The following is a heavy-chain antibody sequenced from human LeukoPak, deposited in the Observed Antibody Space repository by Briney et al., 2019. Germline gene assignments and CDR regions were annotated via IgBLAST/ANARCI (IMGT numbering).Heavy chain of an antibody. V-gene: IGHV3-66*01. J-gene: IGHJ6*03. D-gene: IGHD2-21*02. CDR1: EFSVGSNY. CDR3: ARGAHGVVTAIFGEYYYYMDV. Sequence: GGSLRLSCAASEFSVGSNYMTWVRQAPGKGLEWVSLIYSGGSTYYADSVKGRFTISRDNSKNTLYLQMNSLRAEDTAVYYCARGAHGVVTAIFGEYYYYMDVWGKGTTVTISS. CDR2: IYSGGST.